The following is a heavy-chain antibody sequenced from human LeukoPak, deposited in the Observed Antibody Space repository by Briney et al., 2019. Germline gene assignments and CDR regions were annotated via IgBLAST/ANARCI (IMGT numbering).Heavy chain of an antibody. J-gene: IGHJ6*04. D-gene: IGHD3-10*02. CDR3: AELGITMIGGV. CDR2: IKQDGSEK. CDR1: GFNFSIYW. Sequence: GGSLRLSCAASGFNFSIYWMIWVRQAPGKGLEWVANIKQDGSEKYYVDSVKGRFTIARDNAKNSLYLQMNSLRAEDTAVYYCAELGITMIGGVWGKGTTVTISS. V-gene: IGHV3-7*01.